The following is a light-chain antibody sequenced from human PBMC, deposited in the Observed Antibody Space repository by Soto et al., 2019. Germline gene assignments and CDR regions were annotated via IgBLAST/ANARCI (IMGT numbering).Light chain of an antibody. CDR2: GAS. CDR1: QGITNY. V-gene: IGKV1-27*01. CDR3: QKYVSAPFT. J-gene: IGKJ3*01. Sequence: DIQMTQSPSSLSASVGDRVIITCRASQGITNYLAWYQQKPGKAPKLLIYGASTLQSGVPSRFSGSGSGTDFTLTISSLQPEDVATYYCQKYVSAPFTLGPGTKVDIK.